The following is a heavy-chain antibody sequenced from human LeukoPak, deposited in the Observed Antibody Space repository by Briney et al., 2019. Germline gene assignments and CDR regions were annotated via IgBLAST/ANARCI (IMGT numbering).Heavy chain of an antibody. Sequence: SETLSLTCTVSGGSISNYYWSWIRQPPGKGLEWIGYIYYSGSTNYNPSLKSRLTISVDTSKNQFSLKLSSVTAADTAVYYCARYRTGENYFDYWGQGTLVTVSS. CDR3: ARYRTGENYFDY. CDR2: IYYSGST. J-gene: IGHJ4*02. D-gene: IGHD1-1*01. CDR1: GGSISNYY. V-gene: IGHV4-59*01.